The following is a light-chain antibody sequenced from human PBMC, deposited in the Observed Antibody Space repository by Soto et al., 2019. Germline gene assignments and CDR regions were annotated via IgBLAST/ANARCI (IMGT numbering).Light chain of an antibody. CDR2: AAS. V-gene: IGKV1-39*01. Sequence: IRMTQSPSSLSASTGDRVTITCRASQSISSNLNWYQQKPGKAPKLLIYAASNLQSGVPSTFSGSGSGTDFTLTISSLQPEDFATYYCQQSHSIPWTFGQGTKVDI. CDR1: QSISSN. CDR3: QQSHSIPWT. J-gene: IGKJ1*01.